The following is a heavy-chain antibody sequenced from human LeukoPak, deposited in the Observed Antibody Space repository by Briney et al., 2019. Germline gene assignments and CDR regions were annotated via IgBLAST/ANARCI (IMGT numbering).Heavy chain of an antibody. J-gene: IGHJ3*02. Sequence: SETLSLTCAVSGYSISSGYYWGWIRQPPGKGLEWIGSSYHSGSTYYHQYLKSQVTISVDTSKNQFSLQLSSVTAADTAVYYCARSHMIVVVPGAFDIWGQGTMVTVSS. D-gene: IGHD3-22*01. CDR2: SYHSGST. V-gene: IGHV4-38-2*01. CDR3: ARSHMIVVVPGAFDI. CDR1: GYSISSGYY.